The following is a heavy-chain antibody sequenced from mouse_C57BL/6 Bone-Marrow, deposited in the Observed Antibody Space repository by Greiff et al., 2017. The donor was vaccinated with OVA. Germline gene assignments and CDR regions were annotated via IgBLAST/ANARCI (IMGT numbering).Heavy chain of an antibody. CDR2: IWSGGST. CDR1: GFSLTSYG. CDR3: ARNYDDGYFAWFAY. Sequence: VQLQQSGPGLVQPSQSLSITCTVSGFSLTSYGVHWVRQSPGKGLEWLGVIWSGGSTDYNAAFISRLSISKDNSKSQVFFKMNSLQADDTSIDYCARNYDDGYFAWFAYWGQGTLVTVSA. D-gene: IGHD2-3*01. V-gene: IGHV2-2*01. J-gene: IGHJ3*01.